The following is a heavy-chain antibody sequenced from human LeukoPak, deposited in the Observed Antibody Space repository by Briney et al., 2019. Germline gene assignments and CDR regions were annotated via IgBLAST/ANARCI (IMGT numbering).Heavy chain of an antibody. CDR3: ARDVRYFDF. J-gene: IGHJ4*02. Sequence: GASVNVSCKASGHTLISYGVSWVRQAPGHGLEWMGWISVDNGNTNYAQKFQGRVTMTTDTSTSTAYMELRSLRSDDTAVYYCARDVRYFDFWGQGTLVTVSS. V-gene: IGHV1-18*01. D-gene: IGHD3-10*01. CDR1: GHTLISYG. CDR2: ISVDNGNT.